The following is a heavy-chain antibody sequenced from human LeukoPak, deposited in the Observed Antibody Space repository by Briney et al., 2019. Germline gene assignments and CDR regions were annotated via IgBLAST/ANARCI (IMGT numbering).Heavy chain of an antibody. D-gene: IGHD1-1*01. Sequence: GASVKVSCKASGYTFTSYYMHWVRHRPARGLGWMPLINPRGDSTRVARHYEGRLTMTRDPSTSTVYMQLSSLRAEDTAVYYCASEPRNEALSLLWGQGTMVTVSS. CDR1: GYTFTSYY. J-gene: IGHJ3*01. V-gene: IGHV1-46*01. CDR2: INPRGDST. CDR3: ASEPRNEALSLL.